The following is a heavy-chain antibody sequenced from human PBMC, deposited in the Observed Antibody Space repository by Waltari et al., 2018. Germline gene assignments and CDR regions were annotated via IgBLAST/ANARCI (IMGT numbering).Heavy chain of an antibody. CDR2: IWYDGSNK. CDR3: AKDRGSSTSFIDV. D-gene: IGHD2-2*01. V-gene: IGHV3-30*18. CDR1: GLTFSSYG. Sequence: QVQLVESGGGVVQPGRSLSLSCAALGLTFSSYGMHWVRRAPGKGLELVAVIWYDGSNKNYADSVKGRFTISRDNSKNALYLEMNSLRAEDTAMYYCAKDRGSSTSFIDVWGKGSTVTVSS. J-gene: IGHJ6*04.